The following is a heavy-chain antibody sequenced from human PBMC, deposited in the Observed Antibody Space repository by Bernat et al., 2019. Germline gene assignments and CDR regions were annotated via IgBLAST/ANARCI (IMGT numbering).Heavy chain of an antibody. CDR3: AKDHNWRHYYYYGMDV. CDR1: GFTFDDYT. Sequence: VQLVESGGVVVQPGGSLRLSCAASGFTFDDYTMHWVRQAPGKGLEWVSLISWDGGSTYYADSVKGRFTISRDNSKNSLYLQMNSLRTEDTALYYCAKDHNWRHYYYYGMDVWGQGTTVTVSS. CDR2: ISWDGGST. V-gene: IGHV3-43*01. J-gene: IGHJ6*02. D-gene: IGHD1-20*01.